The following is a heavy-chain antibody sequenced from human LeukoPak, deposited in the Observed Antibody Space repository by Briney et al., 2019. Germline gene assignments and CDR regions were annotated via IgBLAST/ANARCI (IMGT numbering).Heavy chain of an antibody. Sequence: WASVKVSCKASGGTFSSYTISWVRQAPGQGLEWMGIINPSGGSTSYAQKFQGRVTMTRDTSTSTVYMELSSLRSEDTAVYYCAREGITMIVQFDYWGQGTLVTVSS. D-gene: IGHD3-22*01. J-gene: IGHJ4*02. CDR1: GGTFSSYT. V-gene: IGHV1-46*03. CDR2: INPSGGST. CDR3: AREGITMIVQFDY.